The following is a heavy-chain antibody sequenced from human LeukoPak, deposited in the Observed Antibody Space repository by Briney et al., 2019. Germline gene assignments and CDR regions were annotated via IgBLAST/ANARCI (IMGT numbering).Heavy chain of an antibody. CDR1: GFTFSNCA. CDR2: ISDDGSDK. V-gene: IGHV3-30*04. D-gene: IGHD2-8*02. CDR3: ARNREDTGYYFGMDV. J-gene: IGHJ6*02. Sequence: GRSLRLSCVASGFTFSNCAMHWVRQAPGKGLGWVAVISDDGSDKKYADSVKGRFTISRDNSKNTVYLQMNSLRAEDTAVYYCARNREDTGYYFGMDVWGQGTTVTVAS.